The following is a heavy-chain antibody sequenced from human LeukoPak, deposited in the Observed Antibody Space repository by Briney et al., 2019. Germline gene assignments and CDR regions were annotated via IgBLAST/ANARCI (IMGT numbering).Heavy chain of an antibody. CDR3: ARVETSAWSTSYYYYFHMDV. Sequence: SETLSLTCAVYGGSFSGYYWSWIRQPPGKGLEWIGEINHSGSTNYNPSLKSRVTISIDTAKNQFSLKLNSVTAADTAMYYCARVETSAWSTSYYYYFHMDVWGKGTTVTISS. D-gene: IGHD6-19*01. J-gene: IGHJ6*03. CDR1: GGSFSGYY. CDR2: INHSGST. V-gene: IGHV4-34*01.